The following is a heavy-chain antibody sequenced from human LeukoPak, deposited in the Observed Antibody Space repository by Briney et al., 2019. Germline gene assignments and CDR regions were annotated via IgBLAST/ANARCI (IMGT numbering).Heavy chain of an antibody. Sequence: SETLSLTCAVYGGSFSGYYWSWIRQPPGKGLEWIGEINHSGGTNYNPSLKSRVTISVDTSKNQFSLKLSSVTAADTAVYYCARGVTMVRGVIRGYDYFDYWGQGTLVTVSS. D-gene: IGHD3-10*01. CDR3: ARGVTMVRGVIRGYDYFDY. V-gene: IGHV4-34*01. J-gene: IGHJ4*02. CDR1: GGSFSGYY. CDR2: INHSGGT.